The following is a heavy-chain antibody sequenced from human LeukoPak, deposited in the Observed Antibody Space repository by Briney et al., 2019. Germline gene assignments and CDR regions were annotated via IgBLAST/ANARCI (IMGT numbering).Heavy chain of an antibody. Sequence: SVKVSCKASGGTFSSYAISWVRQTPGQGLEWMGGIIPIFGTANYAQKFQGRVTITADESTSTAYMELSSLRSEDTAVYYCASSKGHPFTMFGSDYWGQGTLVTVSS. J-gene: IGHJ4*02. V-gene: IGHV1-69*13. CDR2: IIPIFGTA. D-gene: IGHD3-10*02. CDR3: ASSKGHPFTMFGSDY. CDR1: GGTFSSYA.